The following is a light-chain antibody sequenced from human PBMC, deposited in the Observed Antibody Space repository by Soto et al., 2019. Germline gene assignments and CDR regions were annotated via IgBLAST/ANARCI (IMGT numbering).Light chain of an antibody. CDR1: SSDVGGHNS. CDR2: DVT. V-gene: IGLV2-11*01. CDR3: CSYAGSYTLA. J-gene: IGLJ2*01. Sequence: QSALTQPRSETGSPGQSVTISCTGTSSDVGGHNSVSWYQHHPGKAPKLMIYDVTKRPPGVPDRFSGSKSGNTASLPISGLQAEDEADYYCCSYAGSYTLAFGGGTKLTVL.